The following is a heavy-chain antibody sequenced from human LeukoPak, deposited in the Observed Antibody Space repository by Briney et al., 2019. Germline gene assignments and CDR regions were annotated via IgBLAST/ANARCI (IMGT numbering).Heavy chain of an antibody. CDR2: IYYTGST. Sequence: SEALSLTCSVSGGSISSHYWSWMRQPPGKGLEWIGYIYYTGSTDYNPSLKSRVTISVDTSKNQLSLKLSSVTAADAAVYYCARSDGAGATDYWGQGTLVTVSS. J-gene: IGHJ4*02. CDR3: ARSDGAGATDY. V-gene: IGHV4-59*11. D-gene: IGHD1-26*01. CDR1: GGSISSHY.